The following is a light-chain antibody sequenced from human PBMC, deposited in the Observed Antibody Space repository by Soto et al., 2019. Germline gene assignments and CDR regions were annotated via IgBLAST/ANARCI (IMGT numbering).Light chain of an antibody. V-gene: IGKV3-11*01. J-gene: IGKJ5*01. CDR1: QSVSNF. CDR2: DTS. CDR3: QQRSNWPIT. Sequence: EVVLPHTPPTLVSPPGKGTTLSCRASQSVSNFLAWYQQKPGQAPRLLIYDTSNRATGIPARFSGSGSGTDFTLTINNLEPEDFAVYYCQQRSNWPITFGQGTRLAIK.